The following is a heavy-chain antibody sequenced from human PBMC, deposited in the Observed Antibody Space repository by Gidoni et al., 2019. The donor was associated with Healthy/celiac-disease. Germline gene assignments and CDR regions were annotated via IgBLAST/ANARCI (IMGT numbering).Heavy chain of an antibody. CDR2: IRYDGSNK. V-gene: IGHV3-30*02. J-gene: IGHJ4*02. D-gene: IGHD4-17*01. CDR3: AKDKGWDYGGNNFDY. CDR1: GFHFRCYG. Sequence: QVQLVESGGGVVQPGVSVPLSCAASGFHFRCYGMHWVRQAPGKGLEWVACIRYDGSNKYYADSVKGRFTISRDNSKNTLYLQMNSLRAEDTAVYYCAKDKGWDYGGNNFDYWGQGTLVTVSS.